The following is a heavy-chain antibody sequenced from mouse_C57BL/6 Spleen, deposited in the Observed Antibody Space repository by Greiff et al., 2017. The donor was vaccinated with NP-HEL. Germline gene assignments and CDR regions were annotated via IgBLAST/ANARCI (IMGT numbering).Heavy chain of an antibody. CDR2: T. Sequence: TNYNSALKSRLSISKDNSKSQVFLKMNSLQTDDTARYYCATTTVGAMDYWGQGTSVTVSS. J-gene: IGHJ4*01. CDR3: ATTTVGAMDY. D-gene: IGHD1-1*01. V-gene: IGHV2-9-1*01.